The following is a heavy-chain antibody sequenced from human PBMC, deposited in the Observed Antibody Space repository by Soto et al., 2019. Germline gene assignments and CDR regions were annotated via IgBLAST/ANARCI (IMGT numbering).Heavy chain of an antibody. CDR1: RYTFTDYY. CDR2: INANSGVT. J-gene: IGHJ4*02. D-gene: IGHD5-12*01. Sequence: ASLKVYCKTARYTFTDYYVHWLREAAGQGLEWMGWINANSGVTKFPQKFQGRVIMTRDTSISTVYMELSRLTSDNTAVYYCARAGLTTLELATIYWGQGTQVTVSS. V-gene: IGHV1-2*02. CDR3: ARAGLTTLELATIY.